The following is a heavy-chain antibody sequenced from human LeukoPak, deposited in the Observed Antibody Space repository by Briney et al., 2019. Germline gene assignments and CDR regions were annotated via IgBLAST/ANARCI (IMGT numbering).Heavy chain of an antibody. J-gene: IGHJ4*02. Sequence: SQTLSLTCTVSGGSISSGHYYWSWIRQPPGQGLEWIGYIYYIGSTYYNPSLKSRVTISVDTSKNQFSLKLSSVTAADTAVYYCARGGIAAADPFDYWGQGTLVTVSS. CDR2: IYYIGST. CDR3: ARGGIAAADPFDY. V-gene: IGHV4-30-4*01. D-gene: IGHD6-13*01. CDR1: GGSISSGHYY.